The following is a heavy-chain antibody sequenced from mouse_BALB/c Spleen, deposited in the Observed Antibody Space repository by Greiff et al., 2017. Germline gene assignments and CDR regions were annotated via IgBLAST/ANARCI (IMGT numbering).Heavy chain of an antibody. CDR1: GYTFTSYT. Sequence: QVQLQQSGAELARPGASVKMSCKASGYTFTSYTMHWVKQRPGQGLEWIGYINPSSGYTNYNQKFKDKATLTADKSSSTAYMQLSSLTSEDSAVYYCAPIYYDYDEGYYAMDYWGQGTSVTVSS. CDR3: APIYYDYDEGYYAMDY. CDR2: INPSSGYT. D-gene: IGHD2-4*01. J-gene: IGHJ4*01. V-gene: IGHV1-4*01.